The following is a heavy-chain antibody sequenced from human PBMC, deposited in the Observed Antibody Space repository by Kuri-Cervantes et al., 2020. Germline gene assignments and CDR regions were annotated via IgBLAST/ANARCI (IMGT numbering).Heavy chain of an antibody. V-gene: IGHV3-74*01. J-gene: IGHJ4*02. Sequence: GSLRLSCAASGFTFSSYWMHWVRQAPGKGLMWVSRINTYGSGTTYADSVKGRFTISRDNAKNTLYLQMNNLRVEDTAVYYCATGNGDSRYYFDCWGQGTLVTVSS. CDR3: ATGNGDSRYYFDC. D-gene: IGHD4-17*01. CDR1: GFTFSSYW. CDR2: INTYGSGT.